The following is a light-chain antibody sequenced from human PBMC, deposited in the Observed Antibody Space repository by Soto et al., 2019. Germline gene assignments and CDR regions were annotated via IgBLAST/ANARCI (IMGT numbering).Light chain of an antibody. V-gene: IGKV3D-11*02. CDR3: QQRSNWQVT. CDR1: QSVSSN. J-gene: IGKJ5*01. CDR2: DAS. Sequence: EIVMTQSPSALSLSRVERSTLSCRASQSVSSNLAWYQQKPGQAPRLLIYDASNRATGIPARFSGSGSGTDFTLTISSLEPEDFAVYYCQQRSNWQVTFGQGTRLEI.